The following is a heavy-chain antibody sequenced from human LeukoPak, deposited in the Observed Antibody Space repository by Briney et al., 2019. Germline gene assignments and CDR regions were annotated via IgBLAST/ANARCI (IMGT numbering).Heavy chain of an antibody. CDR2: INSDGSST. J-gene: IGHJ6*02. CDR1: GFTFSSYW. Sequence: GGSLRLSCAASGFTFSSYWMHWVRQAPGKGLVWVSRINSDGSSTSYADSVKGRFTISRENAKNSFYLQMNSLRVGDTAVYYCARSKVITFGGVNYGMDVWGQGTTVTVSS. D-gene: IGHD3-16*01. V-gene: IGHV3-74*01. CDR3: ARSKVITFGGVNYGMDV.